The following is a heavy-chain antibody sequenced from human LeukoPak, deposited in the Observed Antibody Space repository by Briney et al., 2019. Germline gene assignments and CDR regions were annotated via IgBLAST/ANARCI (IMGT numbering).Heavy chain of an antibody. CDR1: GFTFSSYA. Sequence: GGSLRLSCAASGFTFSSYAMKWVRQAPGKGLEWVSAISGSGGSTYYADSAKGRFTISRDNSKNTLYLQMNSLRAEDTAVYYCAKAPREYCSSASCPNWFDPWGQGTLVTVSS. CDR2: ISGSGGST. J-gene: IGHJ5*02. V-gene: IGHV3-23*01. D-gene: IGHD2-2*01. CDR3: AKAPREYCSSASCPNWFDP.